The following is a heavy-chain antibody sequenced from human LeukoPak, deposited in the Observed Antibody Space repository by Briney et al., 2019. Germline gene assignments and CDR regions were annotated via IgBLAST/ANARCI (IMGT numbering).Heavy chain of an antibody. CDR3: AKDSPTCSSTSCYPGWFDP. J-gene: IGHJ5*02. CDR2: IWYDGSNK. CDR1: GFTFSSYG. V-gene: IGHV3-33*06. D-gene: IGHD2-2*01. Sequence: GGSLRLSCAASGFTFSSYGMHWVRQAPGKGLEWVAVIWYDGSNKYYADSVKGRFTISRDNSKNTLYLQMNSLRAEDPTVYYCAKDSPTCSSTSCYPGWFDPWSQATLVTVSS.